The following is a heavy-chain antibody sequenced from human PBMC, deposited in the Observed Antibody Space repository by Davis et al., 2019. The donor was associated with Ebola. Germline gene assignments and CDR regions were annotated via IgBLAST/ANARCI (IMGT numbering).Heavy chain of an antibody. J-gene: IGHJ5*02. CDR2: ISPSGASA. Sequence: ASVKVSCKASGHPFITYYLHWVRQAPGQGLEWMGMISPSGASADYAQRFQGRVTMTRDTSTNTVYMELSGLRSDDTAAYYCAAEGAVDSNRLDPWGQGTLVTVSP. CDR3: AAEGAVDSNRLDP. D-gene: IGHD3-22*01. V-gene: IGHV1-46*01. CDR1: GHPFITYY.